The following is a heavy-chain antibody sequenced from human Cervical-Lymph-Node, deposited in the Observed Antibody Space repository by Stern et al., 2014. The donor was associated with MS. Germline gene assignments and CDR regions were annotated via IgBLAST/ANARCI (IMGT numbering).Heavy chain of an antibody. D-gene: IGHD2-21*02. J-gene: IGHJ5*02. CDR2: IIPIFGTS. V-gene: IGHV1-69*01. Sequence: VQLVESGTEVKRPGSSVRVSCKASGGTFSTYPISWVRQAPGQGLEWMGRIIPIFGTSKYAQKFQGRVTMTADEATSTAYVELTSLSSEDTAVYYCATEVGGDPNWFDPWGQGTLVTVSS. CDR1: GGTFSTYP. CDR3: ATEVGGDPNWFDP.